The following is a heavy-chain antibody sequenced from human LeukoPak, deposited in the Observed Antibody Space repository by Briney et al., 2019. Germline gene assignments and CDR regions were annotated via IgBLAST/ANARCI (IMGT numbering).Heavy chain of an antibody. CDR1: GFTFSSYA. CDR2: ISGSGGST. D-gene: IGHD6-13*01. Sequence: GGSLRLSCAASGFTFSSYAMSWVRQAPGKGLEWVSAISGSGGSTYYADSVKGRFTISRDNSKNTLYLQMNSLRAEDKAVYYCAKEGYSSSWDYYYYYYMDVWGKGTTVTVSS. V-gene: IGHV3-23*01. CDR3: AKEGYSSSWDYYYYYYMDV. J-gene: IGHJ6*03.